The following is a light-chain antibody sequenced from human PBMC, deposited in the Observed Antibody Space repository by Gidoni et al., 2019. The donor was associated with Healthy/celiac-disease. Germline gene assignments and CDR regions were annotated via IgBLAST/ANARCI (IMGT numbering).Light chain of an antibody. J-gene: IGKJ2*01. Sequence: EIVMTQSPATLSVSPGERATLSCRASQSVSSNLAWYQQKPGQAPRLLIYGASTRATGIPARFSGSGSGTEFTLTISSLQSEDFAVYYCQQYNNWPPTKKMKYTFXQXTKLEIK. V-gene: IGKV3-15*01. CDR3: QQYNNWPPTKKMKYT. CDR2: GAS. CDR1: QSVSSN.